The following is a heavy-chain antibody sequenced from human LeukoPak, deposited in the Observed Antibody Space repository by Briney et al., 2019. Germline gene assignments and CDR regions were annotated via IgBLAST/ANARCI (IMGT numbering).Heavy chain of an antibody. V-gene: IGHV4-39*01. CDR3: ARLARFSVRGVHSPYYFDY. J-gene: IGHJ4*02. CDR1: GGSISSSSSY. D-gene: IGHD3-10*01. Sequence: SETLSLTCTVSGGSISSSSSYWGWIRQPPGKGLEWIGSIYYSGSTYYNPSLKSRVTISVDTSKNQFSLKLSSVAAADTAVYYCARLARFSVRGVHSPYYFDYWGQGTLVTVSS. CDR2: IYYSGST.